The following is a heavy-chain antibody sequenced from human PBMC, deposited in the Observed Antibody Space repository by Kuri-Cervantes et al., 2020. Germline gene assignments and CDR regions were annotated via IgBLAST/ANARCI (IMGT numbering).Heavy chain of an antibody. Sequence: GGSLRLSCVASGFTFSTYSLNWVRQAPGKGLEWVSSISSSSKYIYYADSVKGRFTVSRDISKKTLYLQMNSLRAEDTAMYYCARRLTSSSSRPLDHWGQGTLVTVSS. CDR1: GFTFSTYS. CDR3: ARRLTSSSSRPLDH. CDR2: ISSSSKYI. J-gene: IGHJ4*02. V-gene: IGHV3-21*04. D-gene: IGHD6-6*01.